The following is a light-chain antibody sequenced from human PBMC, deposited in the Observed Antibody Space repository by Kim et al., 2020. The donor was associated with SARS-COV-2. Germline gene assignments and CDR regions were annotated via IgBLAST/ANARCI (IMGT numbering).Light chain of an antibody. J-gene: IGKJ2*01. CDR2: DAS. V-gene: IGKV1-5*01. Sequence: DIQMTQSPSTLSSSVGDTVTITCRASQSISRWLAWYQQKLGKAPKLLIYDASTLESGVTSRFSGSGSGTEFTLTITSLQPDDFATYYCQQYNSYSPYTFGQGTKLEI. CDR1: QSISRW. CDR3: QQYNSYSPYT.